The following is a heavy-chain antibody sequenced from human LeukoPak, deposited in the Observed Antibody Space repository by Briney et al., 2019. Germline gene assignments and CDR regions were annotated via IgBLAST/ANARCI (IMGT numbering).Heavy chain of an antibody. J-gene: IGHJ3*02. CDR1: GFTLSNAW. Sequence: GGSLRLSCAASGFTLSNAWMNWVRQAPSKGLEWVGLIKSKANGETRDYAAPVKGRFTISRDDSDNTLYLQMNSLKTDDTAVYYCATEGFTYGYHGIDIWGQGTIVTVSS. D-gene: IGHD5-18*01. CDR3: ATEGFTYGYHGIDI. V-gene: IGHV3-15*01. CDR2: IKSKANGETR.